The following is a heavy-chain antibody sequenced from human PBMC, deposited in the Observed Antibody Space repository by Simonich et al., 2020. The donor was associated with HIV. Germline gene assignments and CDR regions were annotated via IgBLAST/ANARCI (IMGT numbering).Heavy chain of an antibody. CDR2: INHSGST. J-gene: IGHJ1*01. CDR1: GGSFSGYY. V-gene: IGHV4-34*01. D-gene: IGHD6-13*01. CDR3: ARLTAGGLGEYFQH. Sequence: QVQLQQWGAGLLKPSETLSLTCAVYGGSFSGYYWSWIRQPPGKGLEWIGEINHSGSTNYNPSLKSQVTKSVDTSKNQCSRKLSSVTAADTAVYYCARLTAGGLGEYFQHWGQGTLVTVSS.